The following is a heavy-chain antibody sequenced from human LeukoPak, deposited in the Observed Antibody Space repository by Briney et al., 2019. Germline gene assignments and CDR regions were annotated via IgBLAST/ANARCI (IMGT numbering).Heavy chain of an antibody. CDR3: ATKQWLAPPPDS. J-gene: IGHJ4*02. D-gene: IGHD6-19*01. CDR1: GFTFSKYW. CDR2: INTDGTVT. Sequence: GGSLRLSCAASGFTFSKYWMLWVRQAPGKGLESVSRINTDGTVTTYADSVKGRFTVSRDNADNTMFLQMNSMRDEDTAVYYCATKQWLAPPPDSWGQGTPVTVSS. V-gene: IGHV3-74*01.